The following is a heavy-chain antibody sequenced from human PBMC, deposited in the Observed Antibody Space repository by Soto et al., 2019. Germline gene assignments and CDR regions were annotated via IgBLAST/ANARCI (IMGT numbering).Heavy chain of an antibody. CDR1: GYTFTSYY. Sequence: ASVKVSCKASGYTFTSYYMHWVRQAPGQGLEWMGIINPSGGSTSYAQKFQGRVTMTRDTSTSTVYMELSSLRSEDTAVYYCARGGTAAGTSAQYYFDYWGQGTLVTVSS. J-gene: IGHJ4*02. CDR2: INPSGGST. V-gene: IGHV1-46*03. D-gene: IGHD6-13*01. CDR3: ARGGTAAGTSAQYYFDY.